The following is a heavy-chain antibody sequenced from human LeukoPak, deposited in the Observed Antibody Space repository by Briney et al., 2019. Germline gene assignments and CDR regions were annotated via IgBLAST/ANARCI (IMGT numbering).Heavy chain of an antibody. CDR3: ARSPGYYYDSSGYFGY. CDR2: INHSGST. V-gene: IGHV4-34*01. Sequence: ASETLSLTCAVYGGSFSGYYWSWIRQPPGKGLEWIGEINHSGSTNYNPSLKSRVTISVDTSKNQFSLKLSSVTAADTAVYYCARSPGYYYDSSGYFGYWGQGTLVTVSS. CDR1: GGSFSGYY. J-gene: IGHJ4*02. D-gene: IGHD3-22*01.